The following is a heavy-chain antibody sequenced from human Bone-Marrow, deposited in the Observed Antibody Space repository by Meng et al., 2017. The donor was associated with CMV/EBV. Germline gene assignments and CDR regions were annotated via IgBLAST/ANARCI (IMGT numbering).Heavy chain of an antibody. CDR3: ARTKFGELGAYYFDY. J-gene: IGHJ4*02. V-gene: IGHV1-18*01. D-gene: IGHD3-10*01. CDR1: GYTFSSYG. Sequence: ASVKVSCKASGYTFSSYGISWVRQAPGQGLEWMGWISAYNGNTNYAQKLQGRVTMTTDTFTSTAYMELRSLRSDDTAVYYCARTKFGELGAYYFDYWGQGTLVTVSS. CDR2: ISAYNGNT.